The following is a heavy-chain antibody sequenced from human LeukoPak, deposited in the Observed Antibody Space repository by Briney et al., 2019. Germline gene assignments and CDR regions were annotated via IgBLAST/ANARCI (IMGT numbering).Heavy chain of an antibody. CDR1: GFSLSTSGVG. Sequence: KESGPTLVKPTQTLTLTCTFSGFSLSTSGVGVGWIRQPPGKALEWLALIYWDDDKRYSPSLKSRLTITKDTSKNQVVLTMTNMVPVDTATYYFAHSPYDILTGYSPFDYWGQGTLVTFSS. CDR3: AHSPYDILTGYSPFDY. V-gene: IGHV2-5*02. J-gene: IGHJ4*02. D-gene: IGHD3-9*01. CDR2: IYWDDDK.